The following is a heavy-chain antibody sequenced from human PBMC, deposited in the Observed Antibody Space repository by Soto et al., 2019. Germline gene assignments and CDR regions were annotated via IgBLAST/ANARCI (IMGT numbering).Heavy chain of an antibody. CDR3: ARDQGDGYDKYYYGMDV. CDR1: GFTFSSYS. V-gene: IGHV3-21*01. CDR2: ISSSSSYI. Sequence: PGGSLRLSCAASGFTFSSYSMNWVRQAPGKGLEWVSSISSSSSYIYYADSVKGRFTISRDNAKNSLYLQMNSLRAEDTAVYYCARDQGDGYDKYYYGMDVWGQGTTVTVSS. D-gene: IGHD5-12*01. J-gene: IGHJ6*02.